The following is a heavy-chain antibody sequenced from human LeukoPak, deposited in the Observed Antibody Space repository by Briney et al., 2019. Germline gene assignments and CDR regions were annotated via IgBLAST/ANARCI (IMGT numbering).Heavy chain of an antibody. CDR3: AKGAYRYGLDF. V-gene: IGHV3-30*18. D-gene: IGHD5-18*01. CDR1: GFTFSSYG. J-gene: IGHJ4*02. Sequence: GRSLRLSCAASGFTFSSYGMHWVRQAPGKGLEWVAVISYDGSNKYYADSVKGRFTISRDNSKNTLYLQMNSLRAEDTAVYYWAKGAYRYGLDFRGQGTLVTVSS. CDR2: ISYDGSNK.